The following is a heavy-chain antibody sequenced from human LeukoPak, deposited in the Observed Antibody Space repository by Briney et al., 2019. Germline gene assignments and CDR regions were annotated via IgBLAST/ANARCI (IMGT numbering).Heavy chain of an antibody. CDR3: ARGIRLRYFERRKGYYFDY. Sequence: GASVKVSCKASGYTFTGYYMHWVRQAPGQGLEWMGWINPNSGGTNYAQKFQGRVTMTRDTSISTAYMELSRLRSEDTAVYYCARGIRLRYFERRKGYYFDYWGQGTLVTVSS. D-gene: IGHD3-9*01. CDR2: INPNSGGT. V-gene: IGHV1-2*02. CDR1: GYTFTGYY. J-gene: IGHJ4*02.